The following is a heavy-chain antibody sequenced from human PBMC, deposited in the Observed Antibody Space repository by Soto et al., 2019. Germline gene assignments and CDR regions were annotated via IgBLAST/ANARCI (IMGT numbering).Heavy chain of an antibody. CDR2: ISAYNGNT. CDR3: ARDCTSIIRGATAIDY. V-gene: IGHV1-18*01. J-gene: IGHJ4*02. D-gene: IGHD3-3*01. CDR1: GYTFTSYG. Sequence: ASVKVSCKASGYTFTSYGISWVRQAPGQGLEWMGWISAYNGNTNYADSVKGRFTISRDNAKNSLYLQMNSLRAEDTAVYYCARDCTSIIRGATAIDYWGQGTLVTVSS.